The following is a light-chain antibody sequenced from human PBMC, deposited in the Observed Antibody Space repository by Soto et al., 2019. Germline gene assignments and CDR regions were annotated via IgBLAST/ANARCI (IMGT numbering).Light chain of an antibody. Sequence: ETLLTQSPSTLSVSVGETATLSCRASQGVASDLAWYQHKPGLSPSLLIYGASTRATGVPPRFSGGESGAQFTLTISSLQSADVATYYCLQYRDWPLTFGGGTKLELK. CDR1: QGVASD. CDR3: LQYRDWPLT. V-gene: IGKV3-15*01. CDR2: GAS. J-gene: IGKJ4*02.